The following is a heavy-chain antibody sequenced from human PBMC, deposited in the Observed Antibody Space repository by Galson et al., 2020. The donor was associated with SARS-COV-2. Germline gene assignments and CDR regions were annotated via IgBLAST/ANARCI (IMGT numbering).Heavy chain of an antibody. D-gene: IGHD3-3*01. CDR2: ISYDGTKR. CDR3: ARETDDYTSIWYVH. V-gene: IGHV3-30*04. CDR1: GFTFSSSA. J-gene: IGHJ5*02. Sequence: GGSLRLSCRASGFTFSSSAMHWVRQAPGKGLEWVAIISYDGTKRYNLDSVKGRFTISRDNSKNTLYLQMDSLTTEDTAVYYCARETDDYTSIWYVHWGQGTLVTVSS.